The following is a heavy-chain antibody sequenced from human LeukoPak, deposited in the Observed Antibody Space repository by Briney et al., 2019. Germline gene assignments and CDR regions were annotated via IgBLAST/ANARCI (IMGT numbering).Heavy chain of an antibody. CDR1: GFTVSSNY. Sequence: GGSLRLSCAASGFTVSSNYMSWVRQAPGKGLEWVSVIYSGGSTYYADSVKGRFTISRDNSKNTLYLQMNSLRAEVTAVYYCAKNTVTTGPNWFDPWGQGTLVTVSS. D-gene: IGHD4-11*01. CDR3: AKNTVTTGPNWFDP. V-gene: IGHV3-66*02. J-gene: IGHJ5*02. CDR2: IYSGGST.